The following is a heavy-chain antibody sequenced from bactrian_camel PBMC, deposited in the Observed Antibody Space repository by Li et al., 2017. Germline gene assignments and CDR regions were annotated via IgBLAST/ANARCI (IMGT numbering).Heavy chain of an antibody. CDR2: IVNGTGFT. CDR1: GYIDSSGC. J-gene: IGHJ4*01. D-gene: IGHD5*01. CDR3: AADPRICAGYIPRVG. Sequence: QVQLVESGGGSVQEGGSLKLSCVASGYIDSSGCMGWFRQVEGKEREGVAGIVNGTGFTNYADSVKGRFTISQDNAKNTVYLQMNSLKPEDTGMYFCAADPRICAGYIPRVGWGRGTQVTVS. V-gene: IGHV3S68*01.